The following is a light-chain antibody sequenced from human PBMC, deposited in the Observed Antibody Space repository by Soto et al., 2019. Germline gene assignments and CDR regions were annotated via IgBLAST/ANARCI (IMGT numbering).Light chain of an antibody. J-gene: IGKJ3*01. Sequence: EIVLTQSPATLSLSPGERATLSCRASQSVSSYLAWYQQKPGQAPRLLIYDASNRTTGIPARFSGSGSGTDFTNTISSLEPEDFAVYYCQQRSNWPRFTFGPGTKVDIK. CDR1: QSVSSY. CDR2: DAS. V-gene: IGKV3-11*01. CDR3: QQRSNWPRFT.